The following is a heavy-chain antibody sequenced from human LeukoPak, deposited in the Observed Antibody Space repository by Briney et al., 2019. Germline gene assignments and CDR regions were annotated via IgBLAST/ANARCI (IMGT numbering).Heavy chain of an antibody. CDR2: ISAYNGNT. Sequence: ASVKVSCKASGYTFTSYGISWVRQAPGQGLEWMGLISAYNGNTNYAQKLQGRVIMTTDTTTSTAYMELRSLRSDDTTVYYCARDHPGWLYPSFYYFDYWGQGTLVTVSS. J-gene: IGHJ4*02. D-gene: IGHD3-9*01. CDR3: ARDHPGWLYPSFYYFDY. V-gene: IGHV1-18*04. CDR1: GYTFTSYG.